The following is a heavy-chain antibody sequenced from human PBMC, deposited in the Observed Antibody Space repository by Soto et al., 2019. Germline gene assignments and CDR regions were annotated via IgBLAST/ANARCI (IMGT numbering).Heavy chain of an antibody. CDR1: GFTFYDPW. V-gene: IGHV3-7*01. D-gene: IGHD6-25*01. Sequence: VGSLRLSCAASGFTFYDPWMTWVRQAPGKGPEWVGNINHDGSERYYMGSMRGRFTISRDNAKNSVFLQMNSLRADDTAVYYCATVHCSVGHLLYDWGQGTPVTVSS. CDR2: INHDGSER. CDR3: ATVHCSVGHLLYD. J-gene: IGHJ4*02.